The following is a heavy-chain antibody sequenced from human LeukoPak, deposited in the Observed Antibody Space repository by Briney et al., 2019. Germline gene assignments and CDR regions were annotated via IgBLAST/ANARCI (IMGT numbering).Heavy chain of an antibody. V-gene: IGHV3-7*03. CDR3: AKDPYDILTGYFDY. Sequence: PGGSLRLSCAASGFTFSSYWMSWVRQAPGKGLEWVANIKQDGSEKYYVDSVKGRFTISRDNAKNSLYLQMNSLRAEDTALYYCAKDPYDILTGYFDYWGQGTLVTVSS. D-gene: IGHD3-9*01. CDR2: IKQDGSEK. CDR1: GFTFSSYW. J-gene: IGHJ4*02.